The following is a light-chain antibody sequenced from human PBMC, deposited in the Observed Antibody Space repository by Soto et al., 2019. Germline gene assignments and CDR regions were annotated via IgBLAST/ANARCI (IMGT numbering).Light chain of an antibody. CDR2: DAS. V-gene: IGKV3-15*01. CDR3: QQDHNWPPA. CDR1: HSVRSN. Sequence: EILMTQSPASLSVSPGERATLPCTASHSVRSNLAWYQQKPGQAPKLLIYDASTRATGIPARVSGSGSGTEFSLTFSSLQSEDCAIYVCQQDHNWPPAFGGGTKVDIK. J-gene: IGKJ4*01.